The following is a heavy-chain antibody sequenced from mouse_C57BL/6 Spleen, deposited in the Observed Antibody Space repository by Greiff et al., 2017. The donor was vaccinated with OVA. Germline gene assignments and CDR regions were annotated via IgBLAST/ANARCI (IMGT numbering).Heavy chain of an antibody. J-gene: IGHJ3*01. V-gene: IGHV1-72*01. CDR1: GYTFTSYW. CDR2: IDPNSGGT. CDR3: ARVGSVTTVNVPFAY. Sequence: QVQLQQSGAELVKPGASVKLSCKASGYTFTSYWMHWVKQRPGRGLEWIGRIDPNSGGTKYNAKFKSKATLTVDKPSSTAYMQLSSLTSEDSAVYYCARVGSVTTVNVPFAYWGQGTLVTVSA. D-gene: IGHD1-1*01.